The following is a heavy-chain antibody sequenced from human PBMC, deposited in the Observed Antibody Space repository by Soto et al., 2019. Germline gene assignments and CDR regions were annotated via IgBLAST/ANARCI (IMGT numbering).Heavy chain of an antibody. J-gene: IGHJ4*02. Sequence: ASVKVSCKTSGYTFTNYGISWVRQAPGQGLEWMGWISADNGNTNYARNLQGRVTMTTDTSTGTSYMVRRSLTSDDTAVNYCARRGVLPDYWGQGTLVTSPQ. CDR3: ARRGVLPDY. D-gene: IGHD3-10*01. CDR2: ISADNGNT. V-gene: IGHV1-18*01. CDR1: GYTFTNYG.